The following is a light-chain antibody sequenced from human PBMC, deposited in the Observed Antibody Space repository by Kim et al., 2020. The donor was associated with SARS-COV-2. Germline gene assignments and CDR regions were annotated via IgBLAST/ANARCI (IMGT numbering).Light chain of an antibody. CDR2: QNR. CDR1: KLGDKY. Sequence: SYELTQPPSVSVSPGQTASITCSGDKLGDKYACWYQQKSGQSPVLVIYQNRKRPSGIPERFSGSNSGNTATLTISGTQAMDEADYYCQAWDSSPVVFGGGTKLTVL. CDR3: QAWDSSPVV. J-gene: IGLJ2*01. V-gene: IGLV3-1*01.